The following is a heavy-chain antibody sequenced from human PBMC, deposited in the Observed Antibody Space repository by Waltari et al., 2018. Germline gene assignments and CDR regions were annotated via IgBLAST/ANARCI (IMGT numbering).Heavy chain of an antibody. CDR2: IYSGGST. Sequence: EVQLVESGGGLIQPGGSLRLSCAASGFTVSSNYMSWVRQAPGKGLEWVSVIYSGGSTYYADSVKGRFTISRDNSKNTLYLQMNSLRAEDTAVYYCARLGYCSSTSCYQGGYFDYWGQGTLVTVSS. CDR1: GFTVSSNY. D-gene: IGHD2-2*01. CDR3: ARLGYCSSTSCYQGGYFDY. J-gene: IGHJ4*02. V-gene: IGHV3-53*01.